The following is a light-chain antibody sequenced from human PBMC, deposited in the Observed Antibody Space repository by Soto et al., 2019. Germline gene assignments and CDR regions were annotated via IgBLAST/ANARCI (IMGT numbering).Light chain of an antibody. V-gene: IGKV1-6*01. CDR2: AAS. Sequence: AIQMTQSPSSLSASVGDRVTITCRGSQVINNDLGWYQQKPGKAPKLLIYAASNLQSGVPSRFSGSGSGTDFTLTISSLQPEDFATYYCLQDDSYPLTFGQGTKVEIK. J-gene: IGKJ1*01. CDR3: LQDDSYPLT. CDR1: QVINND.